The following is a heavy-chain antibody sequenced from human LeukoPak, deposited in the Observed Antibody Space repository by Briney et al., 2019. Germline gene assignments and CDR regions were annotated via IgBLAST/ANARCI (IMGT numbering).Heavy chain of an antibody. CDR2: IYYSGST. CDR1: GGSISSSSYY. D-gene: IGHD7-27*01. J-gene: IGHJ4*02. CDR3: AREIGFEGKLGIKDDFDY. Sequence: SETLSLTCTVSGGSISSSSYYWGWIRQPPGKGLEWIGSIYYSGSTYYNPSLKSRVTISVDTSKNQFSLKLSSVTAADTAVYYCAREIGFEGKLGIKDDFDYWGQGTLVTVSS. V-gene: IGHV4-39*07.